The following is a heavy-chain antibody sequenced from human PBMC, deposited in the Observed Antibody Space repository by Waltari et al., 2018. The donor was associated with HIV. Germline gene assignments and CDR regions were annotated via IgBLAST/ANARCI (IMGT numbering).Heavy chain of an antibody. CDR1: GGSFSGYY. D-gene: IGHD6-19*01. CDR2: VNHVGRT. J-gene: IGHJ6*01. CDR3: ARDSAPGLAVDDDDGEFFYYGLDV. Sequence: QVHLEQWGTGLLRPSETLSLTCAVYGGSFSGYYWSWIRQSPGRGLEWIGEVNHVGRTNYSPSLKVRVTVSVDTSKNQFSLTMRSVTAADTAVYYCARDSAPGLAVDDDDGEFFYYGLDVWGQGTTVTVSS. V-gene: IGHV4-34*01.